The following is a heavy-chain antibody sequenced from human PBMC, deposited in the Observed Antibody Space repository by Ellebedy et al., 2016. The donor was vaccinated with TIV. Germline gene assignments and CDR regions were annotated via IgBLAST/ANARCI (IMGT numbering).Heavy chain of an antibody. J-gene: IGHJ4*02. Sequence: SETLSLXXTVSGGSISSSSYYWGWIRQPPGKGLEWIGSIYYSGSTYYNPSLKSRVTISVDTSKNQLSLKLSSVTAADTAVYYCARLSGGGYCSSSSCYVADYWGQGTLVTVSS. CDR2: IYYSGST. CDR3: ARLSGGGYCSSSSCYVADY. D-gene: IGHD2-2*01. CDR1: GGSISSSSYY. V-gene: IGHV4-39*01.